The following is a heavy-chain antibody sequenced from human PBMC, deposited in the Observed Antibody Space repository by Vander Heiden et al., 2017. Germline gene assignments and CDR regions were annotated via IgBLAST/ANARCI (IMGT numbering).Heavy chain of an antibody. D-gene: IGHD3-3*01. Sequence: QVQLVESGGGVVQPGRSLRLSCAASGFTFSSYGMHWVRQAPGKGLEWVAVISYDGNNKYYADSVKGRFTISRDNSKNTLYLQMNSLRAEDTAVYYCAKDLGDGSLDYWGQGTLVTVSS. CDR2: ISYDGNNK. J-gene: IGHJ4*02. V-gene: IGHV3-30*18. CDR1: GFTFSSYG. CDR3: AKDLGDGSLDY.